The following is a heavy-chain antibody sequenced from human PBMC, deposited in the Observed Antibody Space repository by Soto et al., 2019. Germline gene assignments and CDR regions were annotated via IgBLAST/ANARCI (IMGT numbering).Heavy chain of an antibody. D-gene: IGHD3-10*02. Sequence: ASVKVSCKASGYTFTSYAMHWVRQAPGQRLEWMGWIDAGNGNTKYSQKFQGRVTITRDISASTAYMELSSLRSEDTAVYYCAGPYYDRNYYYGMDVWGQGTTVTVSS. CDR2: IDAGNGNT. V-gene: IGHV1-3*01. CDR3: AGPYYDRNYYYGMDV. CDR1: GYTFTSYA. J-gene: IGHJ6*02.